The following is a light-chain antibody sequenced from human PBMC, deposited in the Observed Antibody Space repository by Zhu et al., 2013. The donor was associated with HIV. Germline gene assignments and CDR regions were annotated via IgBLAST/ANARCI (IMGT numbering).Light chain of an antibody. J-gene: IGKJ3*01. CDR2: WAS. Sequence: EIVMTQSPDSLAVSLGERATINCKSSQSVFYGPENRDYLAWYRQRPGQPPKLLIYWASTRESGVPDRFSGSGSGTDFNLTISSLQAEDVAVYYCQQYLNPPVTFGPGTKVNIK. V-gene: IGKV4-1*01. CDR3: QQYLNPPVT. CDR1: QSVFYGPENRDY.